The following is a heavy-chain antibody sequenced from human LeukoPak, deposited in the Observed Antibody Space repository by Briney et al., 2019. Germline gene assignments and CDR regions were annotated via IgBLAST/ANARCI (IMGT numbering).Heavy chain of an antibody. CDR2: IKQDGSEK. CDR1: GFTFSSYW. D-gene: IGHD3-10*01. V-gene: IGHV3-7*03. Sequence: GGSLRLSCAASGFTFSSYWMSWVRQAPGKGLEWVANIKQDGSEKYYVDSVKCRFTISRDNAKNSLYLQMNSLRAEDTAVYYCASLRITMVRGVISDAFDIWGQGTMVTVSS. J-gene: IGHJ3*02. CDR3: ASLRITMVRGVISDAFDI.